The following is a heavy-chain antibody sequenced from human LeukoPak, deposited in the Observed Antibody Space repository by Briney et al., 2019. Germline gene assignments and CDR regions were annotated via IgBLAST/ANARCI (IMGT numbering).Heavy chain of an antibody. CDR1: GFTFSSYG. Sequence: GGSLSLSCAASGFTFSSYGMHWVRQAPGKGLEWVAVISYDGSNKYYADSVKGRFTISRDNSKNTLYLQMNSLRAGDTAVYYCVFSGSYPFDYWGQGTLVTVSS. D-gene: IGHD1-26*01. CDR2: ISYDGSNK. J-gene: IGHJ4*02. CDR3: VFSGSYPFDY. V-gene: IGHV3-30*03.